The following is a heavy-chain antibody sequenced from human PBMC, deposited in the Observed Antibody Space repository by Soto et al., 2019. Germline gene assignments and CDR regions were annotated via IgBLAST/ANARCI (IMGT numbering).Heavy chain of an antibody. V-gene: IGHV3-15*01. J-gene: IGHJ5*02. D-gene: IGHD6-19*01. CDR3: TTGSSGWSQGGFDP. CDR2: IKSKTDGGTT. CDR1: GFTFTNAW. Sequence: PVGSLRLSCAASGFTFTNAWMSWVRQAPGKGLEWVGRIKSKTDGGTTDYAAPVKGRFTISREDSKNTLYLQMNSLKTEDTAVYYCTTGSSGWSQGGFDPWGQGTLVTVSS.